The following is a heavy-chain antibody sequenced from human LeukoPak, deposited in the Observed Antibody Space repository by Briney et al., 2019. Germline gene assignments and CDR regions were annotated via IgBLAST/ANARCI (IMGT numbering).Heavy chain of an antibody. V-gene: IGHV3-64*01. J-gene: IGHJ1*01. CDR2: ISRNGRNT. D-gene: IGHD6-19*01. CDR3: ARVDSGSACAS. CDR1: GFTLSSYS. Sequence: GGSLRLSCAASGFTLSSYSMHWVRQAPRKGLEFVSAISRNGRNTYYGNSVKGRFTISRDISKNTLHLQMGSLRPEDMAVYYCARVDSGSACASWGQGILVTVSS.